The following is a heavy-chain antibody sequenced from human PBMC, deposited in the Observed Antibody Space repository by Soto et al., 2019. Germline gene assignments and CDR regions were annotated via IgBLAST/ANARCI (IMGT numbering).Heavy chain of an antibody. D-gene: IGHD3-3*02. J-gene: IGHJ5*02. CDR1: GGSISSSSYY. CDR3: ASPKIAFYNWFDP. V-gene: IGHV4-39*01. CDR2: IYYSGST. Sequence: SETLSLTCPVAGGSISSSSYYWGWIRQPPGKGLEWIGSIYYSGSTYYNPSLKSRVTISVDTSKNQFSLKLSSVTAADTAVYYCASPKIAFYNWFDPWGQGTLVNRL.